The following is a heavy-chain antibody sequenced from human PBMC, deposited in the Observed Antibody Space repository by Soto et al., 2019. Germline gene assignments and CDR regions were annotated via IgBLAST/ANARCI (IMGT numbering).Heavy chain of an antibody. CDR3: AREGGRYCSGGSCQVDY. J-gene: IGHJ4*02. D-gene: IGHD2-15*01. CDR1: GGSISSSSYY. V-gene: IGHV4-39*02. CDR2: IYNAGNT. Sequence: PSETLSLTCTVSGGSISSSSYYWGWIRQPPGKGMERIGSIYNAGNTYYTPSLKIRVTLSVDTSKNLFSLKLSSVTAADTAVYYCAREGGRYCSGGSCQVDYWGQG.